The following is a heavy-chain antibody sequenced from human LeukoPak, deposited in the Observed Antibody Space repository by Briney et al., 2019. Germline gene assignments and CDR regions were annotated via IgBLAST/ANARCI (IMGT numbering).Heavy chain of an antibody. CDR2: IYYSGST. J-gene: IGHJ5*02. V-gene: IGHV4-30-4*08. Sequence: PSQTLSLTCTVSGGSISSGDYYWSWIRQPPGKGLEWIGYIYYSGSTYYNPSLKSRVTISVDTSKNQFSLKLSSVTAADTAVYYCARGGSHLVVPDWFDHWGQGTLVTVSS. CDR1: GGSISSGDYY. CDR3: ARGGSHLVVPDWFDH. D-gene: IGHD2-15*01.